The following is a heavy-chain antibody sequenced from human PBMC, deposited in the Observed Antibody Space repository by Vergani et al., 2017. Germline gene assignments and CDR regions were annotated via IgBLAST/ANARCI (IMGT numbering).Heavy chain of an antibody. V-gene: IGHV4-31*03. D-gene: IGHD3-10*01. CDR2: IYYSGST. CDR3: ARDRGSRSYAFDI. CDR1: GGSISSGGYY. Sequence: QVQLQESGPGLVKPSQTLSLICTVSGGSISSGGYYWSWIRQHPGNGLEWIGYIYYSGSTYYNPSLKSRVTISVDTSKNQFSLKLSSVTAADTAVYYCARDRGSRSYAFDIWGQGTMVTVSS. J-gene: IGHJ3*02.